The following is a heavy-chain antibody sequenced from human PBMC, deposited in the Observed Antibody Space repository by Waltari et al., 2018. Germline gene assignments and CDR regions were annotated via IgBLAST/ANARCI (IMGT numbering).Heavy chain of an antibody. Sequence: QVQLVESGGGVVQPGRSLRLSCAASGFAFNSYAMHWVRQAPGRGLEGGAVISFDGYNQNYVDSVGGRFTISRDSSRRTVYLQMNSLRPDDTAVYYCARVGYCSSTGCYTSGAFDYWGQGTPVIVSS. J-gene: IGHJ4*02. CDR2: ISFDGYNQ. CDR1: GFAFNSYA. V-gene: IGHV3-30-3*01. D-gene: IGHD2-2*02. CDR3: ARVGYCSSTGCYTSGAFDY.